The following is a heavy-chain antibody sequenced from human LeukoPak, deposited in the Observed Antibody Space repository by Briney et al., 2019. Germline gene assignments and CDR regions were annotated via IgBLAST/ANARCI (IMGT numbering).Heavy chain of an antibody. D-gene: IGHD5-18*01. CDR3: ARGRGYSYGYTRGYFDY. CDR2: INHSGST. J-gene: IGHJ4*02. CDR1: GGPISSYY. Sequence: PSETLSLTCSVSGGPISSYYWSWIRQPPGKGLEWIGEINHSGSTNYNPSLKSRVTISVDTSKNQFSLKLSSVTAADTAVYYCARGRGYSYGYTRGYFDYWGQGTLVTVSS. V-gene: IGHV4-34*01.